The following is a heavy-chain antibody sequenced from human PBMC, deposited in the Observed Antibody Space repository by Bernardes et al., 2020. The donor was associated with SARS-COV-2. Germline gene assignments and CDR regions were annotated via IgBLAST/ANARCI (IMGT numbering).Heavy chain of an antibody. Sequence: SLRLSCAASGFTFDDYAMHWVRQAPGKGLEWVSGISWNSGSIGYADSVKGRFTISRDNAKNSLYLQMNSLRAEDTALYYCYSGYDSDYWGQGTLVTVSS. V-gene: IGHV3-9*01. D-gene: IGHD5-12*01. CDR2: ISWNSGSI. CDR3: YSGYDSDY. CDR1: GFTFDDYA. J-gene: IGHJ4*02.